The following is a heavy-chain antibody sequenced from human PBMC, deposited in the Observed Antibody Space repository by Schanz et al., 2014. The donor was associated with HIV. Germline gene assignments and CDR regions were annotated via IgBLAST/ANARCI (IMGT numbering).Heavy chain of an antibody. J-gene: IGHJ4*02. V-gene: IGHV1-2*02. Sequence: QVQLVQSGAEVKNPGASVKVSCKASGYSFTGYYMHWVRQAPGQGLEWMGWINPNSGGTNYAQKFQGSVTMTRDTSISTAYMELSRLRSDDTAVYYCARDEPRIAAVGIDYWGQGTLVTVSS. CDR2: INPNSGGT. CDR3: ARDEPRIAAVGIDY. CDR1: GYSFTGYY. D-gene: IGHD6-13*01.